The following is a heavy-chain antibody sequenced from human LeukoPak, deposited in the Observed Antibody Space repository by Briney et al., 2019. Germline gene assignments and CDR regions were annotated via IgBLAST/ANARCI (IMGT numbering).Heavy chain of an antibody. D-gene: IGHD3-22*01. CDR3: AKDADISVELVVITSFDS. V-gene: IGHV3-23*01. J-gene: IGHJ4*02. CDR2: ISGSGNRA. Sequence: GGSLRLSCAASGFTFSSYGMNWVRQTPGKGLEWVSAISGSGNRAYHADSVKGRFTISRDNSKNMLYLQMDSLRAEDTALYYCAKDADISVELVVITSFDSWGQGTLVTVSS. CDR1: GFTFSSYG.